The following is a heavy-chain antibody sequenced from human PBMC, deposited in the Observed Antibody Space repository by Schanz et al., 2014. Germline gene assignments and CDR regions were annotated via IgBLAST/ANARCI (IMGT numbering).Heavy chain of an antibody. CDR2: LSWNRRSV. D-gene: IGHD4-17*01. CDR3: VKDTNGGDSGNYHAFDV. Sequence: EMQLVESGGGLVQPGRSLRLSCAASGFTFEDYAMHWVWQVPGKGLEWVAGLSWNRRSVGYADSVKGRFTISRDNANNTLDLQMKSLRPEDTALYYCVKDTNGGDSGNYHAFDVWGQGTRVTVSS. CDR1: GFTFEDYA. V-gene: IGHV3-9*01. J-gene: IGHJ3*01.